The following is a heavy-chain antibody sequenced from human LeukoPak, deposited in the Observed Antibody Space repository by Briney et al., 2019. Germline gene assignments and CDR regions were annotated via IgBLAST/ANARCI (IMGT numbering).Heavy chain of an antibody. CDR2: INPNSGGT. CDR3: ARPYYESSGLYVDAFDI. CDR1: GYTLTAYY. V-gene: IGHV1-2*06. J-gene: IGHJ3*02. D-gene: IGHD3-22*01. Sequence: GASVKVSCKASGYTLTAYYLHWVRQAPGQGLEWMGRINPNSGGTLYAQKFQGRVTMTRDTSIGTAYMELSSLRSGDTALYYCARPYYESSGLYVDAFDIWGQGTMVTVSS.